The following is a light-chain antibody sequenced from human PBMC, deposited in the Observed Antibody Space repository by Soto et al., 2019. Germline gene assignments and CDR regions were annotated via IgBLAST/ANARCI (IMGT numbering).Light chain of an antibody. V-gene: IGLV2-23*03. J-gene: IGLJ2*01. CDR1: SSDVGGYNL. CDR2: EGS. CDR3: SSSAGSSTFVV. Sequence: QSALTQPASVSGSPGQSIAISCTGTSSDVGGYNLVSWYQQHPGKAPKLMIYEGSKRPLGVSDRFSGSKSGNTASLTISGLQAEDEADYYCSSSAGSSTFVVFGGGTKVTVL.